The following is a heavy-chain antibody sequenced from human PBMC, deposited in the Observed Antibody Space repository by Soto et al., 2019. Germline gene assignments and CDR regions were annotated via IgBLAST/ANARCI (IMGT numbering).Heavy chain of an antibody. CDR1: GFTFSSYW. J-gene: IGHJ6*03. D-gene: IGHD3-9*01. Sequence: PGGSLRLSCAASGFTFSSYWMHWVRQAPGKGLVWVSRINSDGSSTSYADSVKGRFTISRDNAKNTLYLQMNSLRAEDTAVYYCARGTFDLLSYYYYYYMDVWGKGTTVTVSS. CDR2: INSDGSST. V-gene: IGHV3-74*01. CDR3: ARGTFDLLSYYYYYYMDV.